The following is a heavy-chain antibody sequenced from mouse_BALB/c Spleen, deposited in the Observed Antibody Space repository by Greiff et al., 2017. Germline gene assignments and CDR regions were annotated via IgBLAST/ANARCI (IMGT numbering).Heavy chain of an antibody. Sequence: VQLKQSGPELVKPGASVKMSCKASGYTFTSYWMHWVKQRPGQGLEWIGAIYPGNSDTSYNQKFKGKAKLTAVTSTSTAYMELSSLTNEDSAVYYCTRSYYDYDEGDYYAMDYWGQGTSVTVSS. CDR3: TRSYYDYDEGDYYAMDY. V-gene: IGHV1-5*01. J-gene: IGHJ4*01. D-gene: IGHD2-4*01. CDR1: GYTFTSYW. CDR2: IYPGNSDT.